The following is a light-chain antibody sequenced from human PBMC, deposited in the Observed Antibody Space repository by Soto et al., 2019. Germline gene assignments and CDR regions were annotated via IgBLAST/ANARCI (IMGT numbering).Light chain of an antibody. V-gene: IGLV2-14*03. CDR1: SSDVGAYNY. CDR2: DVS. J-gene: IGLJ1*01. CDR3: SSYVSSSTFYV. Sequence: QSALTQPASVSGSPGQSITISCAGTSSDVGAYNYVSWYQQHPGKAPKLVIYDVSNRPSGVSNRFSGSKSGNTASLTISGLQAEDEADYFCSSYVSSSTFYVFGTGTKVTVL.